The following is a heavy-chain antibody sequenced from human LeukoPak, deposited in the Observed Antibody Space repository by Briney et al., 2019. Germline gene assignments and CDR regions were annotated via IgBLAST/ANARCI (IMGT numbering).Heavy chain of an antibody. D-gene: IGHD3-22*01. CDR2: INHSGST. CDR1: GGSFSGYY. Sequence: PSETLSLTCAVYGGSFSGYYWSWIRQPPGKGLEWIGEINHSGSTNYNPCLKSRVTISVDTSKNQFSLKLSSVTAADTAVYYCARHPLLTWVVVVNSAFDIWGQGTMVTVSS. CDR3: ARHPLLTWVVVVNSAFDI. V-gene: IGHV4-34*01. J-gene: IGHJ3*02.